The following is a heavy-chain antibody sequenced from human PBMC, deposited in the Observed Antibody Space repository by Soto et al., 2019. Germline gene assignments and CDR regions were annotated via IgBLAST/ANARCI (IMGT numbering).Heavy chain of an antibody. CDR3: ARGWQLEY. CDR1: GGSVSRASAA. CDR2: TYYRSKWYN. V-gene: IGHV6-1*01. J-gene: IGHJ4*02. D-gene: IGHD6-13*01. Sequence: SQTLSLTCAISGGSVSRASAAWNWIRQSPSRGLEWLGRTYYRSKWYNDYAVSVKSRMTINPDTSKNQFSLQLNSVTPEDTAVNYCARGWQLEYWGQGTLVPVSS.